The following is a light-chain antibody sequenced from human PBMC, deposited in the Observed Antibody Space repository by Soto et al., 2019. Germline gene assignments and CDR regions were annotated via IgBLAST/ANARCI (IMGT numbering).Light chain of an antibody. V-gene: IGLV2-23*01. CDR2: EGN. CDR1: SSDVGSYNL. CDR3: CSYAGTNTFV. J-gene: IGLJ1*01. Sequence: QSALTQPASVSGSPGQSITISCTGTSSDVGSYNLVSWYQQHPGKAPKLMIYEGNKRPSGVSNRFSGSKSANTASLSGLQTEDEADYYCCSYAGTNTFVFGTGTKVTVL.